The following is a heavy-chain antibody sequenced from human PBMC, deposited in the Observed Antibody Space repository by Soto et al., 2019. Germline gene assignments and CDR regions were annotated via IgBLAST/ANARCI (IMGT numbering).Heavy chain of an antibody. Sequence: ASVKVSCKASGYTFTSYAMHWVRQAPGQRLEWMGWINAGNGNTKYSQKFQGRVTITRDTSASTAYMELSSLRSEDTAVYYCASEYCTSTSCLTYGMDVWGQGTTVTVSS. D-gene: IGHD2-2*01. J-gene: IGHJ6*02. V-gene: IGHV1-3*01. CDR2: INAGNGNT. CDR1: GYTFTSYA. CDR3: ASEYCTSTSCLTYGMDV.